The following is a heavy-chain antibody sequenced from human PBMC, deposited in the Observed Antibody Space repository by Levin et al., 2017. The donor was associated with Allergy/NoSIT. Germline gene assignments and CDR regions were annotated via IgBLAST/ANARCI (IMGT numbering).Heavy chain of an antibody. J-gene: IGHJ3*02. CDR3: ARDSDYCGDGYHTLGAFDI. CDR2: ISYDGSNK. D-gene: IGHD5-24*01. V-gene: IGHV3-30*04. CDR1: GFTFSSYA. Sequence: GGSLRLSCAASGFTFSSYAMHWVRQAPGKGLEWVAVISYDGSNKYYADSVKGRFTISRDNSKNTLYLQMNSLRAEDTAVYYCARDSDYCGDGYHTLGAFDIWGQGTMVTVSS.